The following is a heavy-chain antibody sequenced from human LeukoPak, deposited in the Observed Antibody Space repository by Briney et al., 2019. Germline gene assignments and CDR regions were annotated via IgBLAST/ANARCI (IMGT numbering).Heavy chain of an antibody. Sequence: GGSLRLSCAASGFTFSSYSMNWVRQAPGKGLEWVSSISSSSSYIYYADSVKGRFTISRDNAKNSLYLQMNSLRAEDTAVYYCASLYGSSYDAFDIWGQGTMVTVSS. V-gene: IGHV3-21*01. CDR3: ASLYGSSYDAFDI. J-gene: IGHJ3*02. CDR1: GFTFSSYS. D-gene: IGHD6-13*01. CDR2: ISSSSSYI.